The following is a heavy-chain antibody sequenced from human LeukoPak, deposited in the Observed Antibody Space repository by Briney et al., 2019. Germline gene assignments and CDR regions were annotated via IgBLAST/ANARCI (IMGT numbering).Heavy chain of an antibody. CDR1: GYTFTSYD. D-gene: IGHD3-9*01. V-gene: IGHV1-8*01. J-gene: IGHJ4*02. Sequence: ASGKVSCKAAGYTFTSYDINWGPQSTGQRLEGRGGISSNSGNTGYAQKFKGRVTMTRNNSISTAYLEMSSLRSEDTAVYYCASSAGDMTAFDYWGQGTLVTVS. CDR3: ASSAGDMTAFDY. CDR2: ISSNSGNT.